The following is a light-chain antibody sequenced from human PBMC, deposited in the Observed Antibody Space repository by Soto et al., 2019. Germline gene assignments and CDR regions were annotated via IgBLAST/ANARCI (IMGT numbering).Light chain of an antibody. CDR3: QQYNSYPYT. CDR1: QRISSW. J-gene: IGKJ2*01. Sequence: DIQMTQSPSTLSASVGDRVTITCRASQRISSWLAWYQQKPGKAPKLLIYDASSLESGVPSRFSGSGSGTEFTLTISSLQPDDFAPYYCQQYNSYPYTFGQGTKLEIK. V-gene: IGKV1-5*01. CDR2: DAS.